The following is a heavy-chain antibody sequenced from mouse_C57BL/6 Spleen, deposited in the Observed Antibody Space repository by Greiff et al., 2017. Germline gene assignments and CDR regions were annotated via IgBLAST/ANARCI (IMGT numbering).Heavy chain of an antibody. CDR2: ISYDGSN. V-gene: IGHV3-6*01. CDR1: GYSITSGYY. CDR3: ARDHYYSSSLYYFDY. J-gene: IGHJ2*01. D-gene: IGHD1-1*01. Sequence: VQLKESGPGLVKPSQSLSLTCSVTGYSITSGYYWNWIRQFPGNKLEWMGYISYDGSNHYNPSLKNRISITRDTSKNQFFLKLNSVTTEDTATYYCARDHYYSSSLYYFDYWGQGTTLTVSS.